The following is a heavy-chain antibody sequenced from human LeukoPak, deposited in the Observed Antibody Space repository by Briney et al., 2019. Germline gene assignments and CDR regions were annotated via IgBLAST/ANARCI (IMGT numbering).Heavy chain of an antibody. J-gene: IGHJ4*02. D-gene: IGHD1-26*01. CDR3: ARVGGSYLTGY. V-gene: IGHV1-18*01. CDR2: ISAYNGNT. Sequence: ASVKVSCTASRYTFTSSGIRWVRQAPGQGLEWMGWISAYNGNTNYVQKLQGRVTMTTGTSTSTAYMELRSLRPDDTAVYYCARVGGSYLTGYWGQGTLVTVSS. CDR1: RYTFTSSG.